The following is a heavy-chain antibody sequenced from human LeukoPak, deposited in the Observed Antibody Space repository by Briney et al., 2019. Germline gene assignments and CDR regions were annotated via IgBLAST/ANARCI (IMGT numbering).Heavy chain of an antibody. CDR3: ARIPVVPAAQTLYYYYYMDV. CDR1: GGSISSGSYY. V-gene: IGHV4-61*02. D-gene: IGHD2-2*01. J-gene: IGHJ6*03. Sequence: SETLSLTCTVSGGSISSGSYYWSWIRQPAGKGLEWIGRIYTSGSTNYNPSLKSRVTISVDTSKNQFSLKLSSVTAADTAVYYCARIPVVPAAQTLYYYYYMDVWGKGTTVTVSS. CDR2: IYTSGST.